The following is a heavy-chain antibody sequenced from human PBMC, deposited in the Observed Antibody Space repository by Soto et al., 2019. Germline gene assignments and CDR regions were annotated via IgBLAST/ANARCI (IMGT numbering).Heavy chain of an antibody. J-gene: IGHJ4*02. CDR3: ARGTFGVVKD. CDR1: GGSISSYY. Sequence: QVQLQESGPGLVKPSETLSLTCTVSGGSISSYYWSWIRQSPGKGLEWIGYMYYSGSTNYNPSLKSRVTISIDTSRNQISLKLSPVTAADTAVYYCARGTFGVVKDWGQGTLVTVSS. V-gene: IGHV4-59*01. D-gene: IGHD3-3*01. CDR2: MYYSGST.